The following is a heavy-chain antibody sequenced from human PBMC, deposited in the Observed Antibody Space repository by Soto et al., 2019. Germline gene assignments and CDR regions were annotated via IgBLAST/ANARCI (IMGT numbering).Heavy chain of an antibody. D-gene: IGHD3-9*01. CDR2: IKQDGSEK. V-gene: IGHV3-7*01. J-gene: IGHJ3*02. CDR3: VRALRYFDAFDM. CDR1: GFTLSTYW. Sequence: GGSLRLSCVASGFTLSTYWMSWVRQAPGKGLEWVANIKQDGSEKYHVDSVKGRFAISRDNAKNSLYLQMNSLRVEDTAVYYCVRALRYFDAFDMWGQGTMVTVSS.